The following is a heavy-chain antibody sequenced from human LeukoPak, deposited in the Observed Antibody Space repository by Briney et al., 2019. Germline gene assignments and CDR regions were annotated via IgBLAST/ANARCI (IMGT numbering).Heavy chain of an antibody. D-gene: IGHD6-6*01. CDR1: GGSVSSGSYY. CDR3: ARDGGYSSSSADY. J-gene: IGHJ4*02. V-gene: IGHV4-61*01. CDR2: IYYSGST. Sequence: SETLSLTCTVSGGSVSSGSYYWSWIRQPPGKGLEWIGYIYYSGSTNYNPSLKSRVTISVDTSRNQFSLKLSSVTAADTAVYYCARDGGYSSSSADYWGQGTLVTVSS.